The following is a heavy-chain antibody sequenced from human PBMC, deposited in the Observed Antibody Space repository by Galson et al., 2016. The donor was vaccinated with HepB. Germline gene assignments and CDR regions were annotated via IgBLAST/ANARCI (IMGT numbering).Heavy chain of an antibody. J-gene: IGHJ4*02. Sequence: SLRLSCAGSGFTFSNYAIHWVRQAPGKGLEWMGVISYDGGDKWYGDSVKGRITIPRDNSKNMVQLEMNGLRAEDRAVYFCARSKGEGRFDYWGQGTLVTVSS. CDR3: ARSKGEGRFDY. CDR1: GFTFSNYA. CDR2: ISYDGGDK. V-gene: IGHV3-30-3*01. D-gene: IGHD1-26*01.